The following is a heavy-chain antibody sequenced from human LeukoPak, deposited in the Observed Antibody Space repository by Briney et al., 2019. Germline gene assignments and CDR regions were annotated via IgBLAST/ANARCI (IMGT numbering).Heavy chain of an antibody. CDR3: ARVITLIAGNWFDP. CDR1: GGSLSRSTYY. D-gene: IGHD3-22*01. Sequence: SETLSLTRIVSGGSLSRSTYYWGWIRQPPGKGLQWIGNIFYSGSTYYNPSLESRLTMSVDTSKNQFSLKLGSVTAADTAVYYCARVITLIAGNWFDPWGQRSLVTVSS. J-gene: IGHJ5*02. CDR2: IFYSGST. V-gene: IGHV4-39*01.